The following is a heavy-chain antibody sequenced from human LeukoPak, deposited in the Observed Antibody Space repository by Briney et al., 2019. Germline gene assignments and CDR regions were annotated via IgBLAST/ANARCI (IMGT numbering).Heavy chain of an antibody. D-gene: IGHD3-10*01. V-gene: IGHV3-30-3*01. Sequence: PRGSLRLSCADSGFTLSSYAMHWVRQAPGKGLEWVAVISYDGTNKNYADSVKGRFTISRDSSKNTVYLEMNSLRGEDTAVYYCARDPEHDGSGSYLDYWGQGSLVTVSS. CDR3: ARDPEHDGSGSYLDY. CDR2: ISYDGTNK. CDR1: GFTLSSYA. J-gene: IGHJ4*02.